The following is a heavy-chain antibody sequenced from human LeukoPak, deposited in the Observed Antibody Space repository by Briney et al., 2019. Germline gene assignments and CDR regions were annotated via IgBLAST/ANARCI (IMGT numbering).Heavy chain of an antibody. D-gene: IGHD1-7*01. V-gene: IGHV3-66*04. CDR3: TRLSGDNWNCGGNFDS. CDR1: GFTVSSNY. Sequence: GGSLRLSCAASGFTVSSNYMSWVRQAPGKGLEWVSVIYSGGSTYYADSVKGRFTISRDDAENTAYLQMNSLKTEDTAVYYCTRLSGDNWNCGGNFDSWGQGTLVTVSS. J-gene: IGHJ4*02. CDR2: IYSGGST.